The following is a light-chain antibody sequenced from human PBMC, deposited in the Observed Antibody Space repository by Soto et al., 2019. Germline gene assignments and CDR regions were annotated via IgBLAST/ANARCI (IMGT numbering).Light chain of an antibody. V-gene: IGKV1-39*01. J-gene: IGKJ4*01. CDR2: AAS. CDR3: QQSYRTLLT. CDR1: QTVTKY. Sequence: DIQMTQSPSTLSASVGDRVTITCRASQTVTKYLTWYQQKPGQAPILLIYAASSWPSGVPSRFSGSGSGTDFPLTISLLEPEDVATYYCQQSYRTLLTFGGGTKVEIK.